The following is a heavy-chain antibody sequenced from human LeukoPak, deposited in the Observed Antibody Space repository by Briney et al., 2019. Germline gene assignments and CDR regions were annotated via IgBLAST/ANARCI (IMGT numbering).Heavy chain of an antibody. CDR2: IYRSGST. J-gene: IGHJ1*01. CDR1: GGSISSSNW. V-gene: IGHV4-4*02. D-gene: IGHD6-13*01. CDR3: ASSDGIARKYFQH. Sequence: SGTLSLTCALSGGSISSSNWWSWVRQPPGKGLEWIGEIYRSGSTNYNPSLKSRVTISVDKSKNQFSLKLNSLTAADTAVYYCASSDGIARKYFQHWGQGTLVTVSS.